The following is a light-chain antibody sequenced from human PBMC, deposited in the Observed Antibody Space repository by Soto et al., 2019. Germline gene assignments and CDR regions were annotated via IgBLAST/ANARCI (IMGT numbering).Light chain of an antibody. Sequence: EIVLTQSPGTLSLSPGERATLSCRASQSVSSSYLAWYQQKPGQAPRLLIYGASNRATGIPDRFSGSGSGTEFTLTISSLQSEDFAVYYCQQYSSWRTFGQGTKVDIK. V-gene: IGKV3-20*01. CDR1: QSVSSSY. J-gene: IGKJ1*01. CDR3: QQYSSWRT. CDR2: GAS.